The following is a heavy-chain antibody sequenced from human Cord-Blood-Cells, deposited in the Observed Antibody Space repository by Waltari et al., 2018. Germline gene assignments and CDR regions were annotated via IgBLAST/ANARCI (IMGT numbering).Heavy chain of an antibody. CDR3: ARVPGGGSSWYYYYYGMDV. D-gene: IGHD6-13*01. V-gene: IGHV1-18*01. CDR1: GNPFTTYG. J-gene: IGHJ6*02. Sequence: QVQLVQSGAEVKKPGASVKVSCMAPGNPFTTYGIRWVRHAPGQGIEWMGWLSAYNGNTNYAQKLQGRVTMTTDTSTSTAYMELRSLRSDDTAVYYCARVPGGGSSWYYYYYGMDVWGQGTTVTVSS. CDR2: LSAYNGNT.